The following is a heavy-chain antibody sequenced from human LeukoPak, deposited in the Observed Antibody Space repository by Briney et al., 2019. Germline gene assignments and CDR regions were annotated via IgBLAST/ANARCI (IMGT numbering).Heavy chain of an antibody. J-gene: IGHJ3*02. CDR1: GGIFSSYT. V-gene: IGHV1-69*04. D-gene: IGHD5-24*01. CDR3: AREPDVDMSTFRGEAFDI. CDR2: AIPILGIA. Sequence: SVKVSCKASGGIFSSYTYNWVRQAPGQGLEWMGRAIPILGIATYAQKFQGRITITADKSTSTAYMELSSLRSDDTAMYYCAREPDVDMSTFRGEAFDIWGQGTMVTVSS.